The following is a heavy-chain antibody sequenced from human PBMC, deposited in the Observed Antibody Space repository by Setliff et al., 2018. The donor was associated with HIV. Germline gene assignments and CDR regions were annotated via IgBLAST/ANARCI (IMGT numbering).Heavy chain of an antibody. V-gene: IGHV1-18*01. J-gene: IGHJ3*02. Sequence: ASVKVSCKASGYTFTSYGISWVRQAPGQGLEWMGWISAYYGNTNYAQKLQGRVTMTTDTSTSTAYMELRSLRSDDTAVYYCARDSEWGSYIFWTFDIWGQGTMVTVSS. D-gene: IGHD1-26*01. CDR3: ARDSEWGSYIFWTFDI. CDR2: ISAYYGNT. CDR1: GYTFTSYG.